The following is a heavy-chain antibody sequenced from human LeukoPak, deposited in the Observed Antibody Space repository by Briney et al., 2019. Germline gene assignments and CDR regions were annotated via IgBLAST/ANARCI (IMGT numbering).Heavy chain of an antibody. CDR2: INPNSGGT. V-gene: IGHV1-2*02. CDR1: GYTFNAYY. J-gene: IGHJ5*02. CDR3: ARGASGYDINSDLHNWFDP. Sequence: GASVKVSCKTSGYTFNAYYMHWVRQAPGQGLEWMGWINPNSGGTNYAQKFQGRVTMTRDTSISTAYMELSRLRSDDTAVYYCARGASGYDINSDLHNWFDPWGQGTLVTVSS. D-gene: IGHD5-12*01.